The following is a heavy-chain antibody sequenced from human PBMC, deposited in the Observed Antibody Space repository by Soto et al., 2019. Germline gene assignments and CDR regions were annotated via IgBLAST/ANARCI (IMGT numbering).Heavy chain of an antibody. D-gene: IGHD2-2*01. V-gene: IGHV4-30-4*01. CDR2: IYNSGST. CDR1: GGSISSGDYY. J-gene: IGHJ5*02. Sequence: SETLSLTCTVSGGSISSGDYYWSWIRQPPGKGLEWIGYIYNSGSTYNNTSLKSRVTISVDTSKKQFSLKLSSVTAADTAVYYCSRTIALVPAAPPAWFDPWGQGTLVTVSS. CDR3: SRTIALVPAAPPAWFDP.